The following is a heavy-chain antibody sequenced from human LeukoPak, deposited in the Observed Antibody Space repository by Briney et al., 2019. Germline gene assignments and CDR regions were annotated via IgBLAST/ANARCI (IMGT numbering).Heavy chain of an antibody. CDR3: TRDDYIVVVPAATLGYGMDV. Sequence: GGSLRLSCTASGFTFGDYAMSWVRQAPGKGLEWVGFIRSKAYGGTTEYAASVKGRFTIPRDDSKSIAYLQMNSLKTEDTAVYYCTRDDYIVVVPAATLGYGMDVWGQGTTVTVSS. CDR1: GFTFGDYA. J-gene: IGHJ6*02. V-gene: IGHV3-49*04. CDR2: IRSKAYGGTT. D-gene: IGHD2-2*01.